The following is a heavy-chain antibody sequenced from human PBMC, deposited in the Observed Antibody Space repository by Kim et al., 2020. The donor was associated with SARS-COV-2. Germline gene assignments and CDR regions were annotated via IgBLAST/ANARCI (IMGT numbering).Heavy chain of an antibody. CDR3: ARSVGYYDFWSGYYTPEIYYFDY. CDR1: GFTFSDYY. V-gene: IGHV3-11*03. J-gene: IGHJ4*02. CDR2: ISSSSSYT. Sequence: GGSLRLSCAASGFTFSDYYMSWIRQAPGKGLEWVSYISSSSSYTNYADSVKGRFTISRDNAKNSLYLQMNSLRAEDTAVYYCARSVGYYDFWSGYYTPEIYYFDYWGQGTLVTVSS. D-gene: IGHD3-3*01.